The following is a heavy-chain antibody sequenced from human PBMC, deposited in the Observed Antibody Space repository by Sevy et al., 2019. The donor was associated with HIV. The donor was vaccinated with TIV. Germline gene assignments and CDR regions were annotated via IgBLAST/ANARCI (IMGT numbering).Heavy chain of an antibody. CDR1: GYTFTGYY. J-gene: IGHJ6*02. Sequence: ASVKVSCKASGYTFTGYYMHWVRQAPGQGLEWMGWINPNSGGTNYAQKFQGRVTMTRATSISTAYMELSGLRSDDTAVDYCARSKVSGFLESRTQVYYYYYGMDVWGQGTTVTVSS. CDR2: INPNSGGT. CDR3: ARSKVSGFLESRTQVYYYYYGMDV. V-gene: IGHV1-2*02. D-gene: IGHD3-3*01.